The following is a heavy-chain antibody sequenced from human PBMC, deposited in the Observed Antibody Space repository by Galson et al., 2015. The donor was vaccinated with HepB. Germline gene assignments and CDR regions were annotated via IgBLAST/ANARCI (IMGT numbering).Heavy chain of an antibody. CDR1: GYTFTGYY. V-gene: IGHV1-2*04. J-gene: IGHJ6*02. Sequence: SVKVSCKASGYTFTGYYMHWVRQAPGQGLEWMGWINPNSGGTNYAQKFQGWVTMTRDTSISTAYMELSRLRSDDTAVYYCASGTGRSGSQGYYYGMDVRGQGTTVTVSS. D-gene: IGHD3-10*01. CDR3: ASGTGRSGSQGYYYGMDV. CDR2: INPNSGGT.